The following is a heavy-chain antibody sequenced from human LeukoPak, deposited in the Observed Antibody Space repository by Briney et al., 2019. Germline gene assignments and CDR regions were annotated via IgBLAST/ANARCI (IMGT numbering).Heavy chain of an antibody. CDR3: ARDDYYDSTSFYAY. CDR2: ISTYNGGS. Sequence: ASVKVSCKASGYTFNSHGISWVRQAPGQGLEWMGWISTYNGGSNYAQKFQGRVTITTDTSTSTAYMELRSLRSDDTAFYYCARDDYYDSTSFYAYWGQGTLVGVSS. D-gene: IGHD3-22*01. J-gene: IGHJ4*02. V-gene: IGHV1-18*01. CDR1: GYTFNSHG.